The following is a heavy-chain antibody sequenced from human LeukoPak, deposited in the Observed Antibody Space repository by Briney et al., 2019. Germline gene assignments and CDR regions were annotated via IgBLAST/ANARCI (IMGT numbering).Heavy chain of an antibody. D-gene: IGHD2-15*01. J-gene: IGHJ4*02. CDR3: AKRGVVIRVILVGFHKEAYYFDS. V-gene: IGHV3-23*01. Sequence: GGSLRLSCAVSGITLSNYGMSWVRQAPGKGLEWVAGISDSGGRTNYADSVKGRFTLSRDNPKNTLYLQMNSLRAEDTAAYFCAKRGVVIRVILVGFHKEAYYFDSWGQGALVTVSS. CDR2: ISDSGGRT. CDR1: GITLSNYG.